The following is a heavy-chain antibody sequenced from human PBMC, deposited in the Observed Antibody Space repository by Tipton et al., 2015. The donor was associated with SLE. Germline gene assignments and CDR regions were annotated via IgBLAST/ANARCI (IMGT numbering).Heavy chain of an antibody. CDR3: ARVPPLRFLEWLPDYYYYGMDV. J-gene: IGHJ6*02. CDR1: GYTFTSYG. D-gene: IGHD3-3*01. V-gene: IGHV1-18*01. Sequence: QVQLVQSGAEVKKPGASVKVSCKASGYTFTSYGISWVRQAPGQGLEWMGWISAYNGNTNYAQKLQGRVTMTTDTSTSTAYMELRSLRSDDTAVYYCARVPPLRFLEWLPDYYYYGMDVWGQGTTVTVSS. CDR2: ISAYNGNT.